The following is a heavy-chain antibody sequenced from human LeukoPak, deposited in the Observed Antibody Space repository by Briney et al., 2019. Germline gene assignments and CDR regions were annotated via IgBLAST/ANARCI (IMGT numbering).Heavy chain of an antibody. CDR2: IYHSGST. CDR3: GFSEGDF. D-gene: IGHD6-25*01. J-gene: IGHJ4*02. V-gene: IGHV4-38-2*02. Sequence: SETLSLTCTVSGYSISSGYYWGWIRQPPGKGLEWIGSIYHSGSTYYNPSLKSRVTISVDTSKNQFSLKLSSVTAADTAMYFCGFSEGDFWGQGALVTVSS. CDR1: GYSISSGYY.